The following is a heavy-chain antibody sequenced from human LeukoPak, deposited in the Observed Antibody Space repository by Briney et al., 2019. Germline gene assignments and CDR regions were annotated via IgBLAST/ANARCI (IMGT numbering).Heavy chain of an antibody. D-gene: IGHD1-14*01. J-gene: IGHJ2*01. CDR1: GGTFSSYA. Sequence: SVKVSCKASGGTFSSYAIGCVRHAPGQWLEWMGRIIPIFGTANYAQKFQGRVTITTDESTSTAYMGLSSLRSEDTAVYYCARDLTQYWYFDLWGRGTLVTVSS. V-gene: IGHV1-69*05. CDR3: ARDLTQYWYFDL. CDR2: IIPIFGTA.